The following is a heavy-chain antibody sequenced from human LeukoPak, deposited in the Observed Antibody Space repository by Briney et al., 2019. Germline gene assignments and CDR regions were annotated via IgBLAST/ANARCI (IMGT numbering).Heavy chain of an antibody. V-gene: IGHV4-34*01. D-gene: IGHD3-9*01. CDR2: INHSGST. CDR3: ARALRYFDWSLDY. CDR1: GGSISSYY. J-gene: IGHJ4*02. Sequence: SETLSLTCTVSGGSISSYYWSWIRQPPGKGLEWIGEINHSGSTNYNPSLKSRVTISVDTSKNQFSLKLSSVTAADTAVYYCARALRYFDWSLDYWGQGTLVTVSS.